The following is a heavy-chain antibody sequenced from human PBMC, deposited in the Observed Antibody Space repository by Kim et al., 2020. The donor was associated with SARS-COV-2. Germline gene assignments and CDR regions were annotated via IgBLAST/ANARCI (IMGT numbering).Heavy chain of an antibody. CDR3: ARLACSSASCPNSFDY. J-gene: IGHJ4*02. Sequence: PALKSRRTISVDTSKNQFSLQLSSVTAADTAVYYCARLACSSASCPNSFDYWGQGTLVTVSS. D-gene: IGHD2-2*01. V-gene: IGHV4-59*08.